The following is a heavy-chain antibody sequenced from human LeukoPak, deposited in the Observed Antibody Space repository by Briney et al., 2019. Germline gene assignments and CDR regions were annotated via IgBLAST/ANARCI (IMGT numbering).Heavy chain of an antibody. Sequence: SQTLSLTCAISGDSVSRTNAAWNWIRQSPSRGLEWLGRTYYRTKWYSDSAISVRSRIIINPDTSNNQFSLQLNSVTPEDTAVYYCARGGWYMTVALFDQWGQGTPVTVSS. V-gene: IGHV6-1*01. CDR1: GDSVSRTNAA. CDR2: TYYRTKWYS. CDR3: ARGGWYMTVALFDQ. J-gene: IGHJ4*02. D-gene: IGHD6-19*01.